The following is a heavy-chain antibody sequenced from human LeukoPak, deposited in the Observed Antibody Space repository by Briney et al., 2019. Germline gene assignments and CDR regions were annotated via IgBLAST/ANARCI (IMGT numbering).Heavy chain of an antibody. V-gene: IGHV3-21*01. J-gene: IGHJ6*02. Sequence: PGGSLRLSCAASGFTFSSYTMNWVRQAPGKGLEWVSSITSSGSYIYYADSVKGRFTISRDNAKNSLYLQMNSLRVEDTAVYYCARDTPGPRLVGVYYYYGMDVWGQGTTVTVSS. CDR3: ARDTPGPRLVGVYYYYGMDV. CDR2: ITSSGSYI. CDR1: GFTFSSYT. D-gene: IGHD2-8*02.